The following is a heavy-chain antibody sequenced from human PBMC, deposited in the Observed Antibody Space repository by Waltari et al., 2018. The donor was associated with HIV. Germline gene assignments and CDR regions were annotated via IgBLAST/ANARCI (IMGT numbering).Heavy chain of an antibody. CDR3: TTFEMGTTRNF. J-gene: IGHJ4*02. CDR2: IRSKTDGGAT. V-gene: IGHV3-15*02. D-gene: IGHD1-26*01. CDR1: GITFKTPR. Sequence: VQLVASGGALVTTWCSLKISCAVYGITFKTPRQSWVGKAPGKGLQWLGHIRSKTDGGATDYAAPLSGRFAISTDDFNNTMFLEMKTLKVDDTAVYYCTTFEMGTTRNFWGQGTLVTVSS.